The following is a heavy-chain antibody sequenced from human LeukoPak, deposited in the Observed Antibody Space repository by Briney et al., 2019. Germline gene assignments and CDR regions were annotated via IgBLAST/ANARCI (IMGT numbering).Heavy chain of an antibody. CDR3: AKGKLYSSGWYPRWFDP. CDR1: GFTFSSYG. CDR2: ISYDGSNK. V-gene: IGHV3-30*18. J-gene: IGHJ5*02. D-gene: IGHD6-19*01. Sequence: PGGSLRLSCAASGFTFSSYGMHWVRQAPGKGLEWVAVISYDGSNKYYADSVKGRFTISRDNSKNTLYLQMNSLRAEDTAVYYCAKGKLYSSGWYPRWFDPWGQGTLVTVSS.